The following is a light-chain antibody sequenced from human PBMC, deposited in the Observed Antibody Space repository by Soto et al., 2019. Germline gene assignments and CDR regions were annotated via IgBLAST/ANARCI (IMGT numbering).Light chain of an antibody. CDR3: QQCYTTPMYT. J-gene: IGKJ2*01. V-gene: IGKV4-1*01. CDR2: WAS. CDR1: QNILYSSNNKNY. Sequence: DIVMTQSPDSLAVSLGERATINCKSSQNILYSSNNKNYLAWYQQKPGQPPKLLIYWASTRESGVPDRFSGSGSGTDFTLTISSLQAEDVAVYYCQQCYTTPMYTFGQGTKLEIK.